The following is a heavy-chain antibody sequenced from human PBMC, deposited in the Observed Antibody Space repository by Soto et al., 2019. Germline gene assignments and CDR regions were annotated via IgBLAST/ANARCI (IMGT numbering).Heavy chain of an antibody. J-gene: IGHJ4*02. Sequence: QVQLVQSGAEVKKPGSSVKVSCKGSGVTFSSETISWVRQAPGQGLEWVGGIIPLFGTANYAQKFQGRVTITAGESTSPIYIELSSLRSDDTAGYFLATELGDNPASPFGSWGQGTLVTVSS. V-gene: IGHV1-69*01. CDR3: ATELGDNPASPFGS. CDR2: IIPLFGTA. CDR1: GVTFSSET. D-gene: IGHD2-21*01.